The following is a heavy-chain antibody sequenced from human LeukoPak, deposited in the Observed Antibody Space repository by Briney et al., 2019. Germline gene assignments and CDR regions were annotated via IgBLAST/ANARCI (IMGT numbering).Heavy chain of an antibody. J-gene: IGHJ5*02. CDR1: GGSISSSGYN. D-gene: IGHD3-9*01. V-gene: IGHV4-39*07. Sequence: SETLSLTCNVSGGSISSSGYNWGWIRQAPGKGPEWIASIDYSGRTFYNPSLRSRVTISVDTSNNDFSLNLTSVTAADTAVYYCATEFYDFLSGESWFDPWGQGALVTVS. CDR2: IDYSGRT. CDR3: ATEFYDFLSGESWFDP.